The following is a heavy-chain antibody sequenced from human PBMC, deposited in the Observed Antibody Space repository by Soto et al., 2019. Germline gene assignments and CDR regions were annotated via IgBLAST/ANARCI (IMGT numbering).Heavy chain of an antibody. V-gene: IGHV1-18*01. CDR2: ISAYNGNT. D-gene: IGHD3-3*01. CDR1: GYTFTSYG. J-gene: IGHJ6*02. Sequence: ASVKVSCKASGYTFTSYGISWVRQAPGQGLEWMGWISAYNGNTNYAQKLQGRVTMTTDTSTSTAYMELRSLRSDDTAVYYCARDAAWGKFLEWLLVSGTYYYYGMDVWGQGTTVTVSS. CDR3: ARDAAWGKFLEWLLVSGTYYYYGMDV.